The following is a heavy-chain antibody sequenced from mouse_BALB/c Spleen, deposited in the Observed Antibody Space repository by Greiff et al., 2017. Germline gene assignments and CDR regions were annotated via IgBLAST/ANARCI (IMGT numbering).Heavy chain of an antibody. D-gene: IGHD1-1*01. CDR3: ARDCHYYGSSYRFDY. Sequence: QVQLQQSGPGLVAPSQSLSITCTVSGFSLTSYGVHWVRQPPGKGLEWLGVIWAGGSTNYNSALMSRLSISKDNSKSQVFLKMNSLQTDDTAMYYCARDCHYYGSSYRFDYWGQGTTLTVSS. CDR1: GFSLTSYG. V-gene: IGHV2-9*02. CDR2: IWAGGST. J-gene: IGHJ2*01.